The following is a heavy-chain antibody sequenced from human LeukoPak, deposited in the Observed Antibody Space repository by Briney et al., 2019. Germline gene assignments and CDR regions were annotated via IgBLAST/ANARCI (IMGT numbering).Heavy chain of an antibody. Sequence: GGSLRLSCAASGFTFSSYWMSWVRQAPGKGLEWVANIKQDGSEKYYVDSVKGQFTISRDNAKNSLYLQMNSLRAEDTAVYYCARDLPYCSGGSCYSDYWGQGTLVTVSS. CDR1: GFTFSSYW. CDR2: IKQDGSEK. CDR3: ARDLPYCSGGSCYSDY. D-gene: IGHD2-15*01. V-gene: IGHV3-7*01. J-gene: IGHJ4*02.